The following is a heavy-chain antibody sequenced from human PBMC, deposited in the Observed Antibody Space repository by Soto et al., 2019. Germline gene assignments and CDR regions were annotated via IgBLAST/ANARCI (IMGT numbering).Heavy chain of an antibody. CDR2: IYYSGST. Sequence: SETLSLTCTVSGGSISSYYWSWIRQPPGKGLEWIGYIYYSGSTNYNPSLKSRVTISVDTSKNQFSLKLSSVTAADTAVYYCASTVTPGAENYFDEWGQGTLVTVSS. CDR3: ASTVTPGAENYFDE. CDR1: GGSISSYY. J-gene: IGHJ4*02. V-gene: IGHV4-59*01. D-gene: IGHD4-17*01.